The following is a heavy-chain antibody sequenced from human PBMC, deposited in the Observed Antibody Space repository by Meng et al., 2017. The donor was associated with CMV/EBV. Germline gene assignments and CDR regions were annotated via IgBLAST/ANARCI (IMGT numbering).Heavy chain of an antibody. J-gene: IGHJ4*02. CDR1: GGSLSGYY. V-gene: IGHV4-34*01. Sequence: SEPLSLTCAVYGGSLSGYYWSWIRQPPGKGLEWIGEINHSGCTNYNPSLKSRVTIAVDTSKNQFSLKLSSVTAADTAVYYCARGRRQRGQLVPPNFDYWGQGTLVTVSS. D-gene: IGHD6-13*01. CDR3: ARGRRQRGQLVPPNFDY. CDR2: INHSGCT.